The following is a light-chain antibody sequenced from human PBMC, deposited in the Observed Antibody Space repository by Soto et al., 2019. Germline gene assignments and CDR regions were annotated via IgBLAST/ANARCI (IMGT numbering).Light chain of an antibody. CDR1: SSDVGSYPY. V-gene: IGLV2-14*03. J-gene: IGLJ2*01. CDR2: DVN. Sequence: QAALTQPASVCGSPGQSITISCTGTSSDVGSYPYVSWYQQHPGKAPKLMIYDVNNRPSGVSARFSGSKSGNTASLTISGLQAEDEADYYCSSYTTSSTVIFGGGTKLTVL. CDR3: SSYTTSSTVI.